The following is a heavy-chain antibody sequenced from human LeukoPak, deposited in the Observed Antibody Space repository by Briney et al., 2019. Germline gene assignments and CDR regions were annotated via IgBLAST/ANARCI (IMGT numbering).Heavy chain of an antibody. J-gene: IGHJ1*01. CDR3: ASSIAAAGTQH. CDR2: ISSSGSTI. D-gene: IGHD6-13*01. CDR1: GFTFSSYE. V-gene: IGHV3-48*03. Sequence: GGSLRLSCAASGFTFSSYEVNWVRQAPGKGLEWISYISSSGSTIYYADSVKGRFTISRDNAKNSLYLQMNSLRAEDTAVYYCASSIAAAGTQHWGQGTLVTVSS.